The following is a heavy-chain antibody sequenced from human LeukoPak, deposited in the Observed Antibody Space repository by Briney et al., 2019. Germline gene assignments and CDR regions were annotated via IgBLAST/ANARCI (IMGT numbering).Heavy chain of an antibody. V-gene: IGHV3-23*01. D-gene: IGHD6-13*01. CDR1: GFTFISYA. CDR2: ISGSGGST. CDR3: VKDQKPYIAAAGDY. Sequence: QPGGSLRLSCAASGFTFISYAMSWVRQAPGKGLEWVSAISGSGGSTYYADSVKGRFTISRDNSKNTLYLQMNSLRAEDTAVYYCVKDQKPYIAAAGDYWGQGTLVTVSS. J-gene: IGHJ4*02.